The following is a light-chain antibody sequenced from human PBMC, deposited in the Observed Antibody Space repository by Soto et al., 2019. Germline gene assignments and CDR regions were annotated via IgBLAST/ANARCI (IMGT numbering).Light chain of an antibody. J-gene: IGKJ1*01. CDR3: QQTFSTYVS. Sequence: DIRMTQSPASLSASVGDRVTVTCRASQNIDKYLHWYQQKPGKAPNLLIFSASILQSGVPSRFIGSGSGTEFTLTISSLQPEDFATYFCQQTFSTYVSFGRGTKVDIK. V-gene: IGKV1-39*01. CDR1: QNIDKY. CDR2: SAS.